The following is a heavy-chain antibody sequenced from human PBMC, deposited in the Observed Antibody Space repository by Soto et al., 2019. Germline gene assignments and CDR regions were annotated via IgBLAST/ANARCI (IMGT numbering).Heavy chain of an antibody. Sequence: GGSLRLSCTASGFTFGDYAMSWFRQAPGKGLEWVGFIRSKAYGGTTEYAASVKGRFTISRDDSKSIAYLQMNSLKTEDTAVYYCTRLHFLEWLLEVMYYYYYYMDVWGKGTTVTVSS. D-gene: IGHD3-3*01. CDR1: GFTFGDYA. J-gene: IGHJ6*03. CDR3: TRLHFLEWLLEVMYYYYYYMDV. V-gene: IGHV3-49*03. CDR2: IRSKAYGGTT.